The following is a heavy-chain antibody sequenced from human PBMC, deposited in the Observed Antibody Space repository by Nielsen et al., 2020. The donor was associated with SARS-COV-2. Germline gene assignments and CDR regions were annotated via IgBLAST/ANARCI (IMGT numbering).Heavy chain of an antibody. CDR3: VRGGEYCSGGTCYPTYRFDY. D-gene: IGHD2-15*01. V-gene: IGHV4-38-2*02. CDR1: GYSITSGYY. Sequence: SETLSLTCTVSGYSITSGYYWDWIRQPPGKGLEWIGSLYQSGSTYYNPSLQSRVTISFDMSKNHFSLKMNSVTAADTALYYCVRGGEYCSGGTCYPTYRFDYWGQGTLVTVSS. J-gene: IGHJ4*02. CDR2: LYQSGST.